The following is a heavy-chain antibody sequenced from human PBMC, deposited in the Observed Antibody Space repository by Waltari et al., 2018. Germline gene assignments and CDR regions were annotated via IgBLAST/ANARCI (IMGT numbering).Heavy chain of an antibody. CDR1: GFSFTNYG. J-gene: IGHJ6*02. Sequence: QEKLVESGGGVVQSGRSLKLSCEASGFSFTNYGMHWVRQAPGNGLDGVAIIWYDGSKKYYADSVKGRFDISRDNSRNTLYLQMDSLRAEDTAVYFCARDQYGESFYYAMNVWGQGTAVTVSS. CDR3: ARDQYGESFYYAMNV. CDR2: IWYDGSKK. V-gene: IGHV3-33*01. D-gene: IGHD1-26*01.